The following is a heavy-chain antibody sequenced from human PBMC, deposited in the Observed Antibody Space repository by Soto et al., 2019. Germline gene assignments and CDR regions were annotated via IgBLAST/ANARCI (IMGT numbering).Heavy chain of an antibody. CDR1: GFTFSSYA. CDR2: ISGSGGST. V-gene: IGHV3-23*01. J-gene: IGHJ4*02. Sequence: EVQLLESGGGLVQPGGSLRLSCAASGFTFSSYAMSWVRQAPGKGLEWVSAISGSGGSTYYADSVKGRFTISRDNSKNTLYLQMNSLRAEDKAVYYCAKEVRDGDIVVGDPPPWDWGQGTLVTVSS. CDR3: AKEVRDGDIVVGDPPPWD. D-gene: IGHD2-15*01.